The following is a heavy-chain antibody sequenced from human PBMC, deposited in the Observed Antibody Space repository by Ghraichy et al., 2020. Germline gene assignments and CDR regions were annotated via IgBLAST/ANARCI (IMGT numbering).Heavy chain of an antibody. CDR2: ISSSSSYI. CDR1: GFTFSSYS. CDR3: ARDEGSSYSYGSY. D-gene: IGHD5-18*01. V-gene: IGHV3-21*01. Sequence: GGSLRLSCAASGFTFSSYSMNWVRKAPGKGLEWVSSISSSSSYIYYADSVKGRFTISRDNAKNSLYLQMNSLRAEDTAVYYCARDEGSSYSYGSYWGQGTLVTVSS. J-gene: IGHJ4*02.